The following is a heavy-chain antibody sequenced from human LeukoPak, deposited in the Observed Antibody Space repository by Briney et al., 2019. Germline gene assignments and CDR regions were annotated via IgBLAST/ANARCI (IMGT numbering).Heavy chain of an antibody. J-gene: IGHJ4*02. CDR1: GYSFTSYW. V-gene: IGHV5-51*01. CDR3: ATRSSGYYDIFDY. CDR2: IYPGDSDT. D-gene: IGHD3-22*01. Sequence: GESLKISCKGSGYSFTSYWIGWVRPMPGKGLEWMGIIYPGDSDTRYSPSFQGHVTISADKSISTAYLQWSSLKASDTAMYYCATRSSGYYDIFDYWGQGTLVTVSS.